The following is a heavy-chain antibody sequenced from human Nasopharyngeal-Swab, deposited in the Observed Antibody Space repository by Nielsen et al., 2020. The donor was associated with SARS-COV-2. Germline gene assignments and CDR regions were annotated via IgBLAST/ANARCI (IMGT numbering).Heavy chain of an antibody. CDR3: ARGSGTYSDYFDY. J-gene: IGHJ4*02. CDR1: GDSVSSNSAA. D-gene: IGHD1-26*01. CDR2: TYFRSKWLN. V-gene: IGHV6-1*01. Sequence: SETLSLTCAISGDSVSSNSAAWTWIRQSPSRGLEWLGRTYFRSKWLNDYAVSVKSRITINQDTSRNQFSLQLNSVTPEDTAIYHCARGSGTYSDYFDYWGQGTLVSVSS.